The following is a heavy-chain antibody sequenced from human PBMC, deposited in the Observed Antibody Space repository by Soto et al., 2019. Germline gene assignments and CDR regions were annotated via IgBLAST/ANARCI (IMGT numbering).Heavy chain of an antibody. CDR3: ARDRVPATEGAFDI. CDR1: GGSISSGGYY. D-gene: IGHD2-2*01. CDR2: IYYSGST. Sequence: LRLSCTVSGGSISSGGYYWSWIRQHPGKGLEWIGYIYYSGSTYYNPSLKSRVTISVDTSKNQFSLKLSSVTAADTAVYYCARDRVPATEGAFDIWGQGTMVTVSS. V-gene: IGHV4-31*03. J-gene: IGHJ3*02.